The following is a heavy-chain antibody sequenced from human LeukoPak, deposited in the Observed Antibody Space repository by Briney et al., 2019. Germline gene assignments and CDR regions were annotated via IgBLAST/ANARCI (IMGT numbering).Heavy chain of an antibody. CDR1: GDSISGSY. V-gene: IGHV4-59*01. J-gene: IGHJ4*02. CDR2: IYYTGIP. D-gene: IGHD1-1*01. CDR3: AKTLGRGSASGWYFFNC. Sequence: TSETLSLTCSVSGDSISGSYWTWIRQSPGKELEWIGNIYYTGIPKYNPSLTNRVTISADTSKGQVSLNLNSVTAADTAVYYCAKTLGRGSASGWYFFNCWGPGLLVTVTS.